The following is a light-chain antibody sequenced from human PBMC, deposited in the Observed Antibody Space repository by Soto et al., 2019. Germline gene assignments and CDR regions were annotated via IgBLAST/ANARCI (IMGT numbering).Light chain of an antibody. V-gene: IGKV3-20*01. CDR3: QQYGSPPFT. Sequence: EIVLTQSPGTLSLSPGERATLSCRASQSVSSSYLAWYQQKPGQAPRLLIYGASSRATDIPDRFSGSGSGTVFTLTISRLEPEDFAVYYCQQYGSPPFTFGPGTKVDIK. CDR1: QSVSSSY. J-gene: IGKJ3*01. CDR2: GAS.